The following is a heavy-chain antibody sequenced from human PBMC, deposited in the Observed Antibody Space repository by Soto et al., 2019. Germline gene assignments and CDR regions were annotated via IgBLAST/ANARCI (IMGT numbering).Heavy chain of an antibody. CDR3: AMVNVYVTPSPQDV. D-gene: IGHD3-16*01. J-gene: IGHJ6*02. Sequence: QVQLVQSGAEVKNPGASVKVSCKASGYTFTRYGIGWARQAPGQGLEWMGWINTYNGNTNYAQNVQGRVTLTTDTSTSTGYMELRSLRSNDTAIYYSAMVNVYVTPSPQDVWGQGTTVIVSS. V-gene: IGHV1-18*01. CDR2: INTYNGNT. CDR1: GYTFTRYG.